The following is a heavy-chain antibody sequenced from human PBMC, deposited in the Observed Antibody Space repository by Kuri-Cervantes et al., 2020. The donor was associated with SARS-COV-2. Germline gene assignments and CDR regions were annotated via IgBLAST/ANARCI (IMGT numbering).Heavy chain of an antibody. CDR2: IYYSGST. V-gene: IGHV4-39*01. CDR3: ATNIRNWFDH. J-gene: IGHJ5*02. Sequence: SETLSLTCTVSGGSISSSSYYWGWIRQPPGKGLEWIGSIYYSGSTYYNPSLKSRVTISVDTSKNQFSLKLSSVTAADTAVYYCATNIRNWFDHWGQGALVTVSS. CDR1: GGSISSSSYY.